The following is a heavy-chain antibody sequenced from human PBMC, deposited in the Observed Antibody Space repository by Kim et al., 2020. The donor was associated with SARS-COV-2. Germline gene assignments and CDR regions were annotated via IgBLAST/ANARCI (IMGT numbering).Heavy chain of an antibody. CDR3: ARPQGYSSGSYYFDY. J-gene: IGHJ4*02. Sequence: PSLRSRVTISVDTSKNQFSLKLGSVTAADTAVYYCARPQGYSSGSYYFDYWGQGTLVTVSS. V-gene: IGHV4-39*01. D-gene: IGHD6-19*01.